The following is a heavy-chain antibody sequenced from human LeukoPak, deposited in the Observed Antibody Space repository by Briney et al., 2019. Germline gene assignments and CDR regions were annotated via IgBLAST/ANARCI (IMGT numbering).Heavy chain of an antibody. CDR1: GGSISSSSYY. J-gene: IGHJ4*02. CDR2: IYYSGST. V-gene: IGHV4-39*01. D-gene: IGHD4-17*01. Sequence: TSETLSLTCTVSGGSISSSSYYWGWIRQPPGKGLEWIGSIYYSGSTYYNPSLKSRVTISVDTSKNQFSLKLSSVTAADTAVYYCARGTMTTVTYYFDYWGQGTLVTVSS. CDR3: ARGTMTTVTYYFDY.